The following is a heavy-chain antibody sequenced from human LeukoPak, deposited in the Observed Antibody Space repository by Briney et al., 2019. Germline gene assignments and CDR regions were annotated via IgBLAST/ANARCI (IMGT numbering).Heavy chain of an antibody. CDR1: GGSSSGYY. Sequence: SETLSLTCAVYGGSSSGYYWSWIRQRPGKGLEWIGEINHSGSTNYNPSLKSRVTTSVDTSKNQLSMKLSSVTAADTAVYYCARGTVVPAAIVDYWGQGTLVTVSS. CDR3: ARGTVVPAAIVDY. CDR2: INHSGST. D-gene: IGHD2-2*01. V-gene: IGHV4-34*01. J-gene: IGHJ4*02.